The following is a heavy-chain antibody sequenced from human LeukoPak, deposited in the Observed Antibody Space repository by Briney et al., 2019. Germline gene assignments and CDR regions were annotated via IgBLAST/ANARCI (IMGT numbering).Heavy chain of an antibody. V-gene: IGHV4-59*11. J-gene: IGHJ4*02. D-gene: IGHD5-18*01. CDR3: ATIKRGSIFGYFDF. CDR1: GGSISTHY. Sequence: PSETLSLTCTVSGGSISTHYWSWIRQPPGKGLEWIGYVLDSERTKDNPSPKSRATLSADTSKNQFSLRLTSVTAADSAVYYCATIKRGSIFGYFDFWGQGVLVTVSS. CDR2: VLDSERT.